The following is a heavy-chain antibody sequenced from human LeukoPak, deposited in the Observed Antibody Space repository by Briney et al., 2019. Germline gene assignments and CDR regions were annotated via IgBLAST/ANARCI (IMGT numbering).Heavy chain of an antibody. J-gene: IGHJ4*02. V-gene: IGHV4-59*01. D-gene: IGHD6-19*01. CDR2: IYYSGST. CDR1: GGSISSYY. Sequence: SETLSLTCTVSGGSISSYYWSWIRQPPGKGLEWIGYIYYSGSTNYNPSLKSRVTISVDTSKNQFSLKLSSVTAADTAVYYCARGKQQWLAEYYFDYWGQGTLVTVSS. CDR3: ARGKQQWLAEYYFDY.